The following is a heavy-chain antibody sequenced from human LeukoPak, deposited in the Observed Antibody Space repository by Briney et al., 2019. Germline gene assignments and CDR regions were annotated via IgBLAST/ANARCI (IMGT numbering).Heavy chain of an antibody. V-gene: IGHV3-23*01. J-gene: IGHJ4*02. D-gene: IGHD2-2*01. CDR1: GFTFSNYA. CDR3: AKAGRYCGSTTCYLSH. CDR2: ISGSGEST. Sequence: GGSLRLSCAASGFTFSNYAMSWVRQAPGTGLEWVSTISGSGESTYYADSVKGRFTMSRDNSKNTLYLQLNSLRAEDTAVYYCAKAGRYCGSTTCYLSHWGQGTLVTVSS.